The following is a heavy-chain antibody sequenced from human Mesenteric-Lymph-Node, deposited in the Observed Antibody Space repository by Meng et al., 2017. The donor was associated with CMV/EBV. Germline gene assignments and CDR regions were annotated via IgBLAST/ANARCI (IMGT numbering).Heavy chain of an antibody. D-gene: IGHD5-18*01. CDR3: ARHSALLVTNFAY. CDR1: GGSISSSSYY. Sequence: QLQLQESGPGLGKPSEALSLTCTVSGGSISSSSYYWGWIRQPPGKGLEWLGYIYYSGSTYYYNPSLKARVTMSVDTSKNQFSLKLSSVTAADTAVYYCARHSALLVTNFAYWGQGTLVTVSS. J-gene: IGHJ4*02. CDR2: IYYSGSTY. V-gene: IGHV4-39*01.